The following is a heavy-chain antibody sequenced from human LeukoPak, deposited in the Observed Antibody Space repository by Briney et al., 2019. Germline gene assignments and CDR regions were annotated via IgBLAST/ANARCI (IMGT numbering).Heavy chain of an antibody. CDR3: ARDCSGGSCYGAFDI. V-gene: IGHV4-30-4*01. D-gene: IGHD2-15*01. CDR1: GASIRSGDYY. Sequence: SQTLSLTCTVSGASIRSGDYYWSWIRQPPGKGLEWIGYIYDSGSTYYNPSLKSRITISVDTSENRFSLQLSSVTATDTAVYYCARDCSGGSCYGAFDIWGQGTMVTVSS. J-gene: IGHJ3*02. CDR2: IYDSGST.